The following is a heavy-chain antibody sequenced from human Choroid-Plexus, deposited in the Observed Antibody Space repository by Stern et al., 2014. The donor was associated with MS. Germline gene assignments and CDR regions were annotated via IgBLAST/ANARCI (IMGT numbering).Heavy chain of an antibody. CDR3: ARDQRGITIFGVVTDYYYLGMDV. CDR2: INPNTGGT. CDR1: GYIFTGYY. V-gene: IGHV1-2*02. Sequence: VHLVESGAEVKKLGASVKVSCKTSGYIFTGYYIHWVRQAPGQGLEWMAWINPNTGGTKYAQKFQGRVTMSRDTSISTAYVELSSLTSDDTAVYYCARDQRGITIFGVVTDYYYLGMDVWGQGTTVTVSS. J-gene: IGHJ6*02. D-gene: IGHD3-3*01.